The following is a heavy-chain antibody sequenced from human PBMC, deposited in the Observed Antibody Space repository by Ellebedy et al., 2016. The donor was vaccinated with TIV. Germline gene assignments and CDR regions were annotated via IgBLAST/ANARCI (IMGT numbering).Heavy chain of an antibody. CDR3: ARDCGVDTSGYYFSY. V-gene: IGHV1-69*13. CDR1: GGIFSKYA. Sequence: SVKVSXXASGGIFSKYAISWVRQAPGQGLEWMGGITPMFGTANYAQKFQGRVTITADQSTSTAYMELSSLRSEDTAMSYCARDCGVDTSGYYFSYWGQGTLATVSS. D-gene: IGHD3-22*01. J-gene: IGHJ4*02. CDR2: ITPMFGTA.